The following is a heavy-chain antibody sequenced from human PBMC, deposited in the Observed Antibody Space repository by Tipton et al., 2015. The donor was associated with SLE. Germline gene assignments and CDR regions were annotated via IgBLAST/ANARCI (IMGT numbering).Heavy chain of an antibody. J-gene: IGHJ4*02. D-gene: IGHD2-15*01. CDR3: ARGSVVADDF. Sequence: TLSLTCTVSGGSISSHYWSWIRQPPGKTLEWIGYIYSGGSTNYNPSLKSRVTISVDTSKNQLSLKLTSVTAADTAVYYCARGSVVADDFWGQGTLVTVSS. CDR2: IYSGGST. CDR1: GGSISSHY. V-gene: IGHV4-59*11.